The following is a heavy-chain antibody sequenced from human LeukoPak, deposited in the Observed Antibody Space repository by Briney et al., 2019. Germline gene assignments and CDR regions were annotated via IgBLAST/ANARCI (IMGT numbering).Heavy chain of an antibody. CDR1: GGSISSYY. CDR3: ARSCVVVPAADFFDY. J-gene: IGHJ4*02. D-gene: IGHD2-2*01. CDR2: LYTSGST. V-gene: IGHV4-4*07. Sequence: SETLSLTCTVSGGSISSYYWSWIRQPAGKGLEWIGRLYTSGSTNYYPSLKSRVTISVDTCKNQYSLKLSSVTAADTAVYYWARSCVVVPAADFFDYGGQGTLVTVSS.